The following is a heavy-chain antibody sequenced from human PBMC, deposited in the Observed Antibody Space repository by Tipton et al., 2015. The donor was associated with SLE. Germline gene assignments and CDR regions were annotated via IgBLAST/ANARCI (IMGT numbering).Heavy chain of an antibody. CDR3: TRLAGRRFPFDS. CDR1: GVSITTGGYY. V-gene: IGHV4-34*01. J-gene: IGHJ4*02. D-gene: IGHD6-6*01. CDR2: INHSGST. Sequence: TLSLTCTVSGVSITTGGYYWSWIRQPPGKGLEWIGEINHSGSTNYSPSLKSRVTISVDTSKNQFSLKLSSVTAADTAVYFCTRLAGRRFPFDSWGQGTLVTVSS.